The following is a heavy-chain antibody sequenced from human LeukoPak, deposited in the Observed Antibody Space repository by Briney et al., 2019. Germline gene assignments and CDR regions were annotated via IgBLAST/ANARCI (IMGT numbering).Heavy chain of an antibody. Sequence: GGSLRLSCAASGFTFSSYWMHWVRQAPGNDLVWVSHISGDGSRTSYADSVKGRFTISRDNAKNTLYLQMNSLRDEDTAVYYCARDRGYCIDCWGQGTLVTVSS. CDR1: GFTFSSYW. CDR3: ARDRGYCIDC. V-gene: IGHV3-74*01. J-gene: IGHJ4*02. D-gene: IGHD2-15*01. CDR2: ISGDGSRT.